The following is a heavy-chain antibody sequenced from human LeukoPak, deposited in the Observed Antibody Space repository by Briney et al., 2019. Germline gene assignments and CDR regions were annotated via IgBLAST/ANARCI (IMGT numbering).Heavy chain of an antibody. Sequence: SETLSLTCTVSGGSISSYYWSWIRQPPGKGLEWIGYIYYSGSTNYNPSLKSRVTISVDTSKNQFSLKLSSVTAADTAVYCCARRGSGDAFDIWGQGTMVTVSS. D-gene: IGHD2-15*01. V-gene: IGHV4-59*08. CDR1: GGSISSYY. CDR2: IYYSGST. J-gene: IGHJ3*02. CDR3: ARRGSGDAFDI.